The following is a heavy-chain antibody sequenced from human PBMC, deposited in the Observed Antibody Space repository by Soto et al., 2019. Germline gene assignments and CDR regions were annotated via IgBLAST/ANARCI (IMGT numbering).Heavy chain of an antibody. CDR3: ARWGRDYGDPFDY. Sequence: QLVQSGGEVQKPGASVKVSCKTSGYTFNDYGINWVRQAPGQGLEGMGWISAYNGNTNYAQKFQGRVTWTTDTSTSTAYMELKSLTSDDTAVYYCARWGRDYGDPFDYWGQGTPVTVSS. V-gene: IGHV1-18*01. D-gene: IGHD4-17*01. CDR2: ISAYNGNT. J-gene: IGHJ4*02. CDR1: GYTFNDYG.